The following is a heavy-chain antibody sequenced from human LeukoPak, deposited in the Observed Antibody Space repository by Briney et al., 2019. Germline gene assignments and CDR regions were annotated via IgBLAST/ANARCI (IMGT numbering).Heavy chain of an antibody. CDR3: AKGLERESRLDS. J-gene: IGHJ4*02. CDR1: GFSFPYG. CDR2: ITNSGENT. D-gene: IGHD1-1*01. Sequence: GGSLRLSCEASGFSFPYGMSWVRQAPGKGLEWVSGITNSGENTYYADSVQGRFTISSDNSKNTLFLQMNNLRAEDTALYYCAKGLERESRLDSWGQGTLVTVSS. V-gene: IGHV3-23*01.